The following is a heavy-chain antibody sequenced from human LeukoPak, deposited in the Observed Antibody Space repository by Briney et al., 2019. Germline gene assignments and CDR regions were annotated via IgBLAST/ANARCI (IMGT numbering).Heavy chain of an antibody. V-gene: IGHV3-7*01. Sequence: GGSLRLSCADSGFTFGTYWMNWVRQAPGKGREWVANIKQDGSEQFYVDSVRGRFTISRDNARSSLYLEMNRLRVEDTAVYYCVRDQGSSWFYYGLDVWGQGTTVTVSS. CDR2: IKQDGSEQ. CDR3: VRDQGSSWFYYGLDV. D-gene: IGHD6-13*01. J-gene: IGHJ6*02. CDR1: GFTFGTYW.